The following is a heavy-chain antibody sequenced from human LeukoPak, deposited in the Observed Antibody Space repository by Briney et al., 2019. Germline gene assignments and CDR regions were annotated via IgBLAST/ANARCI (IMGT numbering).Heavy chain of an antibody. CDR2: IYPGDSDT. D-gene: IGHD3-22*01. J-gene: IGHJ4*02. CDR1: GYSFTSYW. Sequence: GESLKISCKGSGYSFTSYWIGWVRQMPGKGLEWMGIIYPGDSDTRYSPSFQGQVTISADKSISTAYLQWSSLKASDTAMYYCARHVIPHYYDSSGYLDYWGQGILVTASS. CDR3: ARHVIPHYYDSSGYLDY. V-gene: IGHV5-51*01.